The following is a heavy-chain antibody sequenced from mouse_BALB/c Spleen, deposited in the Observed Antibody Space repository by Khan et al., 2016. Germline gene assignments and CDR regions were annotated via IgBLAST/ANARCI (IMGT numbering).Heavy chain of an antibody. Sequence: QVQLQQSGPELVKPGASVKISCKTSGYTFTDYYINWVKQKPGQGLEWIGWIYPGSGNTKYNEKFKGKATLTVDTSSSTAYMQLSSLTSEDTAVYFRARGGYDSWFAYWGQGTLVTVSA. CDR2: IYPGSGNT. J-gene: IGHJ3*01. D-gene: IGHD2-2*01. V-gene: IGHV1-84*02. CDR1: GYTFTDYY. CDR3: ARGGYDSWFAY.